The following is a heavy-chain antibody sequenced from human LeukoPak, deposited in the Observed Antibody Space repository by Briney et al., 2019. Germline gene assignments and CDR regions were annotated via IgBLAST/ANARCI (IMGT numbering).Heavy chain of an antibody. CDR1: GFTFDDYA. CDR3: AKAGSSGWSSSGGDY. J-gene: IGHJ4*02. CDR2: ISWNSGSI. V-gene: IGHV3-9*01. Sequence: PGRSLRLSCAASGFTFDDYAMHWARQAPGKGLEWVSGISWNSGSIGYADSVKGRFPISRDNSNNTLFLQMNSLRAEDTAIYFCAKAGSSGWSSSGGDYWGQGSLVTVSS. D-gene: IGHD6-19*01.